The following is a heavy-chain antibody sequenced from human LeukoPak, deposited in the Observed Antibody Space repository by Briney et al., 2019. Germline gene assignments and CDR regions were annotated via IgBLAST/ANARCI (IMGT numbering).Heavy chain of an antibody. CDR3: AKSSPEQQLVLTCLDY. V-gene: IGHV3-23*01. CDR2: ISGSGGST. Sequence: GGSLRLSCAASGFTFSSYAMSWVRQAPGKGLEWVSAISGSGGSTYYADSVKGRFTISRDNSKNTLYLQMNSLRAEDTAVYYCAKSSPEQQLVLTCLDYWGQGTLVTVSS. J-gene: IGHJ4*02. CDR1: GFTFSSYA. D-gene: IGHD6-13*01.